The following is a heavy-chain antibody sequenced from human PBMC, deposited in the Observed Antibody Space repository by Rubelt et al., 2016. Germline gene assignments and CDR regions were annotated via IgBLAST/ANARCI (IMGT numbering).Heavy chain of an antibody. Sequence: QVQLQQWGAGLFRPSQTLSLTCGVYGGSFSNYYWTWIRQPPGKGLEWIGDINKSGNTDYNPSLKSRVTISVDTSKNQFSLNLSSVTAAVTAVYYLSRVQTNSGYSYGFVVFDIWGQGTMVTVSS. CDR1: GGSFSNYY. CDR3: SRVQTNSGYSYGFVVFDI. J-gene: IGHJ3*02. V-gene: IGHV4-34*01. CDR2: INKSGNT. D-gene: IGHD5-18*01.